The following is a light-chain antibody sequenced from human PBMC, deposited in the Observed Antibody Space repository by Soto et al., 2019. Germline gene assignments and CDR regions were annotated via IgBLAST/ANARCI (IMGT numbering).Light chain of an antibody. CDR1: QTVSSN. V-gene: IGKV3-15*01. CDR2: GAS. Sequence: EIEMTQSPATLSVSPGERATLSCRASQTVSSNLAWYQHKPGQAPRLLIHGASTRATGVPARFSGSGSGTDFTLTISSLQSEYFAVYYCQQYHNWPPQYTFGQGTKLQIK. J-gene: IGKJ2*01. CDR3: QQYHNWPPQYT.